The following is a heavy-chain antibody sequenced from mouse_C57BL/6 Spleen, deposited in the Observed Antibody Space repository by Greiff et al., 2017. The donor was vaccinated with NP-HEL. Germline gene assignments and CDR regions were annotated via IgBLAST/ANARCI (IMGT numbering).Heavy chain of an antibody. Sequence: EVKLVESGGGLVKPGGSLKLSCAASGFTFSDYGMHWVRQAPEKGLEWVAYISSGSSTIYYADTVKGRFTISRDNAKNTLFLQMTSLRSEDTAMYYCARDDYDGGNAMDYWGQGTSVTVSS. CDR2: ISSGSSTI. J-gene: IGHJ4*01. V-gene: IGHV5-17*01. CDR3: ARDDYDGGNAMDY. D-gene: IGHD2-4*01. CDR1: GFTFSDYG.